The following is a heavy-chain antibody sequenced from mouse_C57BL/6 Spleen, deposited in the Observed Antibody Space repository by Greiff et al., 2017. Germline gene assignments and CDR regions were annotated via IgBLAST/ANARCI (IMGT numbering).Heavy chain of an antibody. Sequence: QVQLKQPGAELVKPGASVKLSCKASGYTFTSYWMHWVKQRPGRGLEWIGRIDPNSGGTKYNEKFKSKATLTVDKPSSTAYMQLSSLTSEDSAVYYCARSEALLFADWGQGTLVTVSA. CDR1: GYTFTSYW. CDR2: IDPNSGGT. D-gene: IGHD2-1*01. CDR3: ARSEALLFAD. J-gene: IGHJ3*01. V-gene: IGHV1-72*01.